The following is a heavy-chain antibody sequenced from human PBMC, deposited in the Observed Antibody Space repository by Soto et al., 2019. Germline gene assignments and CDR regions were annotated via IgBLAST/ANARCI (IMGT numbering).Heavy chain of an antibody. J-gene: IGHJ5*02. CDR1: GGSFSGYY. V-gene: IGHV4-34*01. CDR2: INHSGST. Sequence: SETLSLTCAVYGGSFSGYYWSWIRQPPGKGLVWIGEINHSGSTNYNPSLKSRVTISVDTSKNQFSLKLSSVTAADTAVYYCARVLIAAAGPNWFDPWGQGTLVTVSS. CDR3: ARVLIAAAGPNWFDP. D-gene: IGHD6-13*01.